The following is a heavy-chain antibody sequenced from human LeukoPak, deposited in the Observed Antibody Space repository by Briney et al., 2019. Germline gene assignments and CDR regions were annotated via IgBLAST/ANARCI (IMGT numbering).Heavy chain of an antibody. CDR1: GYTCTSYD. Sequence: GASVKVSCKASGYTCTSYDINWVRQATGQGLEWMGWMNPNNGNTGYAQKFQGRVTMTRSTSISTAYMELSSLRSEDTAVYYCARLASSSWPLYYYYGMDVWGQGTTVTVSS. CDR2: MNPNNGNT. CDR3: ARLASSSWPLYYYYGMDV. J-gene: IGHJ6*02. V-gene: IGHV1-8*01. D-gene: IGHD6-13*01.